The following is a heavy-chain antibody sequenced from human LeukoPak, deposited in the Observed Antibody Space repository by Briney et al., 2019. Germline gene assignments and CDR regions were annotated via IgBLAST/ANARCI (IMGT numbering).Heavy chain of an antibody. D-gene: IGHD3-9*01. J-gene: IGHJ4*02. CDR2: IKQDGSEK. V-gene: IGHV3-7*01. Sequence: GGSLRLSCAASGFTFSSYWMSWVRQAPGKGLEWVANIKQDGSEKYYVDSVKGRFTISRDNAKNSLFLQMNSLRAEDTAVYYCARDLRYFDWFSDYWGQGTLVTVSS. CDR3: ARDLRYFDWFSDY. CDR1: GFTFSSYW.